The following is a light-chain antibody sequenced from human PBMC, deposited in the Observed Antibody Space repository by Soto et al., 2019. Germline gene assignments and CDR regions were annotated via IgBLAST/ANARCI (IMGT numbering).Light chain of an antibody. J-gene: IGLJ2*01. CDR2: NVS. CDR3: SSYTSSSTVA. CDR1: SSDVGKYNY. Sequence: QSALTQPASVSGSPGQSITISCTGTSSDVGKYNYVSWYQQHPGKAPKLMIHNVSNRPSGVSDRFSGSKYGNTASLTISGLQAEDEADYFCSSYTSSSTVAFGGGTKLTVL. V-gene: IGLV2-14*01.